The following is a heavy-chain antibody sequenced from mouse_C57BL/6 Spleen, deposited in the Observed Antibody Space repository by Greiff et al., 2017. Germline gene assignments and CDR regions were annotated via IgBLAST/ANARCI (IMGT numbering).Heavy chain of an antibody. CDR2: INPSTGGT. V-gene: IGHV1-42*01. J-gene: IGHJ4*01. Sequence: VQLQQSGPELVKPGASVKISCKASGYSFTGYYMNWVKQSPEKSLEWIGEINPSTGGTTYNQKFKAKATVTVDKSTSTAYMQLKSLTSEDSAVYYCERREYESFYAMDYWGQGTTVTVSS. CDR3: ERREYESFYAMDY. D-gene: IGHD1-2*01. CDR1: GYSFTGYY.